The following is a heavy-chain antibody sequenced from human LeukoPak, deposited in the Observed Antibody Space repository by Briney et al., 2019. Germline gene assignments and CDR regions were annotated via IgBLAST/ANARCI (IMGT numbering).Heavy chain of an antibody. CDR2: ISWDGGST. CDR1: GFTFDDYT. CDR3: AKDISRIAAAVNYFDY. J-gene: IGHJ4*02. D-gene: IGHD6-13*01. Sequence: PGWSLRLSCAASGFTFDDYTMHWVRQAPGKGLEWVSLISWDGGSTYYADSVKGRFTISRDNSKNSLYLQMNSLRTEDTALYYCAKDISRIAAAVNYFDYWGQGTLVTVSS. V-gene: IGHV3-43*01.